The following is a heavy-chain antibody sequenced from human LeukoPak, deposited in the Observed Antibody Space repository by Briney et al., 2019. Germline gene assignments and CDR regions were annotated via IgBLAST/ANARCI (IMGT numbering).Heavy chain of an antibody. V-gene: IGHV3-21*01. CDR2: ISSGSGYI. J-gene: IGHJ4*02. CDR3: ARLATGTVDY. Sequence: NPGGFLRLSWAAAGFTFSSYSMNWVRQAPGKGLEWVSSISSGSGYIYYADSVKGRFTISRDNAKNSLYLQMNSLRAEDTAVYYCARLATGTVDYWGQGTLVTVSS. D-gene: IGHD1-7*01. CDR1: GFTFSSYS.